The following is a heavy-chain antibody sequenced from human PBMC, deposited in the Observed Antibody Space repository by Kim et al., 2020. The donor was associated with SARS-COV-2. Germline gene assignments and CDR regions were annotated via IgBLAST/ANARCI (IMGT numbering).Heavy chain of an antibody. CDR1: GFTFSSYA. D-gene: IGHD3-10*01. V-gene: IGHV3-23*01. CDR2: INGSGGST. CDR3: ATEGLWFGGGYYYGMDV. J-gene: IGHJ6*02. Sequence: GGSLRLSCAASGFTFSSYAMSWVRQAPGKGLEWVSAINGSGGSTYYAYSVKGRFTISRDNSKNTLYLQMNSLRAEDTAVYYCATEGLWFGGGYYYGMDVWGQGTTVTVSS.